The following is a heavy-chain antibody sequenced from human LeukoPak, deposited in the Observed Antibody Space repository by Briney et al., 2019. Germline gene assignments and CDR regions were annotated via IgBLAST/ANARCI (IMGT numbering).Heavy chain of an antibody. CDR3: ARRDHSSGWPHFDY. Sequence: SETLSLTCTVSGGSISSSSYYWGWIRQPPGKGLEWIGSIYYSGSTYYNPSLKSRVTISVDTSKNQFSLKLGSATAADTAVYYCARRDHSSGWPHFDYWGQGTLVTVSS. CDR1: GGSISSSSYY. V-gene: IGHV4-39*01. CDR2: IYYSGST. D-gene: IGHD6-19*01. J-gene: IGHJ4*02.